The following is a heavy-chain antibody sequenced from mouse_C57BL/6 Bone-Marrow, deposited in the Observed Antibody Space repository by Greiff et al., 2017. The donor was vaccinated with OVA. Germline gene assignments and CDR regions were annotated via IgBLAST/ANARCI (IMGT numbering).Heavy chain of an antibody. D-gene: IGHD2-3*01. CDR1: GFSFNTYA. J-gene: IGHJ4*01. CDR2: IRSKSNNYAT. V-gene: IGHV10-1*01. CDR3: VRHRWSPAMDY. Sequence: DAGGGLVQPKGSLKLSCAASGFSFNTYAMNWVRQAPGKGLEWVARIRSKSNNYATYYADSVKDRFTISRDDSESMLYLQMNNLKTEDTAMYYCVRHRWSPAMDYWGQGTSVTVSS.